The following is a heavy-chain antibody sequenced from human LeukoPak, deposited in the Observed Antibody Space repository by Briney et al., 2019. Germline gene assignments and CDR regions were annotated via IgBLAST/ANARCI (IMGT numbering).Heavy chain of an antibody. D-gene: IGHD3-16*02. CDR2: INRSGST. V-gene: IGHV4-34*01. J-gene: IGHJ5*02. CDR3: ARDFPQPERDSLYNNNWFDP. Sequence: PSETLSLTCAVYGGSFSGYYWSWIRQPPGKGLEWIGEINRSGSTNYNPSLKSRVTMSVDTSKNQFSLKLSSVTAADTAVYYCARDFPQPERDSLYNNNWFDPWGQGTLVTVSS. CDR1: GGSFSGYY.